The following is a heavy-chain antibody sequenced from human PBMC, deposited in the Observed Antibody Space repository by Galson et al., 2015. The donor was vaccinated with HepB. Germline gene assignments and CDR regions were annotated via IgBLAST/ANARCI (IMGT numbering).Heavy chain of an antibody. D-gene: IGHD6-6*01. J-gene: IGHJ4*02. Sequence: ETLSLTCTVSAYFINSGYYWGWIRQPPGKGLEWIGSIYHDGSTRYSPSLKSRVTISVDTSKNQFSLRLRSVTAADAAVYYCARDNRGYTSSSQLDYWGQGTLVTVSS. CDR1: AYFINSGYY. V-gene: IGHV4-38-2*02. CDR2: IYHDGST. CDR3: ARDNRGYTSSSQLDY.